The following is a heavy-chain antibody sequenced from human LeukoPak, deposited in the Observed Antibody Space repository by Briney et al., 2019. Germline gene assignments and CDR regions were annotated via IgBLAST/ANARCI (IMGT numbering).Heavy chain of an antibody. D-gene: IGHD3-10*01. CDR1: GFTFDDYG. CDR2: INWNGGST. V-gene: IGHV3-20*04. Sequence: GGSLRLSCAASGFTFDDYGMSWVRQAPGQGLEWVSGINWNGGSTGYADSVKGRFTISRDNAKNSLYLQMNSLRAEDTALYYCARVRYGSGSYYNYYYYYMDVWGKGTTVTVSS. CDR3: ARVRYGSGSYYNYYYYYMDV. J-gene: IGHJ6*03.